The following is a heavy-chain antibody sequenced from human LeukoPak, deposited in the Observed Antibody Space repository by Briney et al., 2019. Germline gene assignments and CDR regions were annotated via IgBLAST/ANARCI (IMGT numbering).Heavy chain of an antibody. V-gene: IGHV4-4*02. CDR1: GGSISSSNW. J-gene: IGHJ3*02. CDR3: ARVGYSSSWYDAFDI. CDR2: IYHSGST. D-gene: IGHD6-13*01. Sequence: SETLSLTCAVSGGSISSSNWWSWVRQPPGKGLEWIGEIYHSGSTNYNPSLKSRVTISVDKSKNQFSLKLSSVTAADTAVYYCARVGYSSSWYDAFDIWGQGTMVTVSS.